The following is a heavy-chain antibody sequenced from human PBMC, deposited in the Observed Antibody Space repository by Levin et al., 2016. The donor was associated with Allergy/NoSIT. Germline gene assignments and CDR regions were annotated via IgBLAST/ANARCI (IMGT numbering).Heavy chain of an antibody. Sequence: ASVKVSCKASGYTFTSYYMHWVRQAPGQGLEWMGIINPSGGSTSYAQKFQGRVTMTRDTSTSTVYMELSSLRSEDTAVYYCARGRRWELPPGWAFDIWGQGTMVTVSS. V-gene: IGHV1-46*01. CDR3: ARGRRWELPPGWAFDI. CDR2: INPSGGST. J-gene: IGHJ3*02. D-gene: IGHD2-15*01. CDR1: GYTFTSYY.